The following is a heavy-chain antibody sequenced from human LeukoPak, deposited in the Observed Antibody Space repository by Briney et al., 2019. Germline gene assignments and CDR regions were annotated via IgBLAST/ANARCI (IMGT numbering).Heavy chain of an antibody. D-gene: IGHD6-19*01. CDR3: AKDQFSSGFEYFQH. Sequence: PGGSLRLSCAASGFTFSSYGKHWVRQAPGKGLEWVAVISYDGSNKYYADSVKGRFTISRDNSKNTLYLQMNSLRPEDTAVYYCAKDQFSSGFEYFQHWGQGILVTVSS. CDR1: GFTFSSYG. J-gene: IGHJ1*01. V-gene: IGHV3-30*18. CDR2: ISYDGSNK.